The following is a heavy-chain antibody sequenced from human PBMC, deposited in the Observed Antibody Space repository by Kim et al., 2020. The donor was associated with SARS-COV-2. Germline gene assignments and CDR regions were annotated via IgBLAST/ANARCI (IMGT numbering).Heavy chain of an antibody. CDR1: GFTFSRSW. Sequence: GGSLRLSCAASGFTFSRSWMHWVRQTPGKGLAWVSLIGHVETYTRYADSVEGRFTISRDNAKNTLYLQMNSLSAEDTAVYYCARESGDYKYYLDYWGQGALVTVSS. D-gene: IGHD4-17*01. V-gene: IGHV3-74*01. CDR2: IGHVETYT. J-gene: IGHJ4*02. CDR3: ARESGDYKYYLDY.